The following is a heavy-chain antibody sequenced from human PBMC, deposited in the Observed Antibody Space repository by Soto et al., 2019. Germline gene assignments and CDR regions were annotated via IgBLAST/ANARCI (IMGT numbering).Heavy chain of an antibody. Sequence: SQTLSLTCAISGDSVSSNSAAWNWIRQSPSRGLEWLGRTYYRSKWYNDYAVSVKGRITINPDTSKNQFSLQLNSVTPEDTAVYYCARELGYDFWSGQYYYYYGMDVWGQGTTVTVSS. CDR2: TYYRSKWYN. D-gene: IGHD3-3*01. V-gene: IGHV6-1*01. J-gene: IGHJ6*02. CDR3: ARELGYDFWSGQYYYYYGMDV. CDR1: GDSVSSNSAA.